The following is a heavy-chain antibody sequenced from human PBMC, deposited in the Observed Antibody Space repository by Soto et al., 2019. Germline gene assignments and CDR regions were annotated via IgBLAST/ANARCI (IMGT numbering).Heavy chain of an antibody. V-gene: IGHV1-2*04. D-gene: IGHD6-6*01. Sequence: GASVKVSCKASGYTFTGYYMHWVRQAPGQGLEWMGWINPNSGGTNYAQKFQGWVTMTRDTSISTAYMELSRLRSDDTAVYYCARGDSSSTRDYYYMEVWGKGTTVTVSS. CDR1: GYTFTGYY. CDR2: INPNSGGT. CDR3: ARGDSSSTRDYYYMEV. J-gene: IGHJ6*03.